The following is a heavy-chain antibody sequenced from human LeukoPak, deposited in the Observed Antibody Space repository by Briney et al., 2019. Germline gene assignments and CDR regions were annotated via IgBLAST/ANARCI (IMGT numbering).Heavy chain of an antibody. D-gene: IGHD3-9*01. J-gene: IGHJ4*02. CDR2: MKSKPDGETT. V-gene: IGHV3-15*01. CDR1: GINFSKAW. CDR3: VTDLTTY. Sequence: TGGSLRLSCAASGINFSKAWMTWVRQTPGKGLEWLGLMKSKPDGETTIYAATVKDRFTISRDDSTSTLYLQMNSLKTEDTGVYYCVTDLTTYWGQGTLVTVSS.